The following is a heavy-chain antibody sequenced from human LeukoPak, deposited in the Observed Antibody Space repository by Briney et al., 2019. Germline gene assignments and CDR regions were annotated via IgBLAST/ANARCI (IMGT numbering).Heavy chain of an antibody. CDR1: GGSISSSSYY. J-gene: IGHJ4*02. V-gene: IGHV4-39*01. CDR2: IYYSGST. D-gene: IGHD6-6*01. CDR3: ARHTSSIAAPFDY. Sequence: SEALSLTCIVSGGSISSSSYYWGWIRQPPGKGLEWIGSIYYSGSTYYNPSLKSRVTISVDTSKNQFSLKLSSVTAADTAVYYCARHTSSIAAPFDYWGQGTLVTVSS.